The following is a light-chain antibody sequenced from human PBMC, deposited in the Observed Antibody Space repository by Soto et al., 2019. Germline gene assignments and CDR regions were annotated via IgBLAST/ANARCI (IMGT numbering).Light chain of an antibody. CDR3: TSYGGRDNLI. Sequence: QSALTQPPSASGSPGQSVTISCTGTSSDIGAYNYVSWFQQHPGEAPKLIISEVNKRPSGVPNRFSGSKSGNTASLTVSGLQAEHEADYYCTSYGGRDNLIFGGGTQLTVL. V-gene: IGLV2-8*01. CDR1: SSDIGAYNY. J-gene: IGLJ7*01. CDR2: EVN.